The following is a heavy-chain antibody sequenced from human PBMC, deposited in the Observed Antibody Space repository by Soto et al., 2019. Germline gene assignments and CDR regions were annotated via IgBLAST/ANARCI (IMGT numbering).Heavy chain of an antibody. Sequence: SETLSLTCTVSGGSISSGDYYWSWIRQPPGRGLEWIGYIYYSGSTYYNPSLKSRVTISVDTSKNQFSLKLSSVTAADTAVYYCARAQAPMGSGSYYKFDYWGQGTLVTVSS. D-gene: IGHD3-10*01. CDR1: GGSISSGDYY. CDR3: ARAQAPMGSGSYYKFDY. J-gene: IGHJ4*02. V-gene: IGHV4-30-4*01. CDR2: IYYSGST.